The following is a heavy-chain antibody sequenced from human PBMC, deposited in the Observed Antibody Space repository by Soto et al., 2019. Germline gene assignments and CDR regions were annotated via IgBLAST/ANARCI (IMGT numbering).Heavy chain of an antibody. J-gene: IGHJ4*02. V-gene: IGHV4-31*03. Sequence: QVQLQESGPGLVKPSQTVSLTCTVSGGSISSGGYYWSWIRQHPGKGLEWIGYIYYSGSTYYNPSLKSRVTISVDTSKNQFSLKLSSVTAADTAVYYCARPTDTAMVTGVDYCGQGTLVTVSS. D-gene: IGHD5-18*01. CDR2: IYYSGST. CDR3: ARPTDTAMVTGVDY. CDR1: GGSISSGGYY.